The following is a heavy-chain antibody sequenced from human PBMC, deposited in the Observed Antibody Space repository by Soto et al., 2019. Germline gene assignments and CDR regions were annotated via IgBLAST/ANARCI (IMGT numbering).Heavy chain of an antibody. CDR3: AREYYDFWSGPYGMDV. J-gene: IGHJ6*02. V-gene: IGHV3-48*02. D-gene: IGHD3-3*01. CDR2: ISSSSSTI. CDR1: GFTFSSYS. Sequence: GGSLRLSCAASGFTFSSYSMSRVRQAPGKGLEWVSYISSSSSTIYYADSVKGRFTISRDNAKNSLYLQMNSLRDEDTAVYYCAREYYDFWSGPYGMDVWGQGTTVTVSS.